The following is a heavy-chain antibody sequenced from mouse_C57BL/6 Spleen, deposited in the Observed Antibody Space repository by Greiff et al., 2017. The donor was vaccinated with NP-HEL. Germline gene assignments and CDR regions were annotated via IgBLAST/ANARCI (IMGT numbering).Heavy chain of an antibody. CDR2: IHPNSGST. CDR3: ARGGYDGYPYAMDY. D-gene: IGHD2-3*01. CDR1: GYTFTSYW. Sequence: VQLQQSGAELVKPGASVKLSCKASGYTFTSYWMHWVKQRPGQGLEWIGMIHPNSGSTNYNEKFKSKATLTVDKSSSTAYMQLSSLTSEDSAVYYCARGGYDGYPYAMDYWGQGTSVTVSS. V-gene: IGHV1-64*01. J-gene: IGHJ4*01.